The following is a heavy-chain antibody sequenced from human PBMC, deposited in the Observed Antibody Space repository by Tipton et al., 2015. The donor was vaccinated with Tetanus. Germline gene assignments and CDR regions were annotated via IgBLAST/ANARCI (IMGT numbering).Heavy chain of an antibody. D-gene: IGHD1-26*01. CDR2: THHDGTT. CDR1: GGSITSPGYF. J-gene: IGHJ4*02. CDR3: ARVKWDLVFFDF. Sequence: TLSLTCAVSGGSITSPGYFWSWLRQHPGMALEWIGYTHHDGTTYYNPSLRSRLSISTDTSKNRFSLNLRSVTAGDTAVYYCARVKWDLVFFDFWGQGTQITVSS. V-gene: IGHV4-31*11.